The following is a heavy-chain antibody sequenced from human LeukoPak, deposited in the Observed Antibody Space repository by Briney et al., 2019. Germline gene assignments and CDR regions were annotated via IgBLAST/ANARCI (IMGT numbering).Heavy chain of an antibody. D-gene: IGHD2-2*01. CDR3: AKDRTSCLDY. V-gene: IGHV3-30*18. CDR2: ISYDGSNK. J-gene: IGHJ4*02. Sequence: GGSLRLSCAASGFTLSSYGMHWVRQAPGKGLEWVAVISYDGSNKYYADSVKGRFTISRDNSKNTLYLQMNSLRAEDTAVYYCAKDRTSCLDYWGQGTLVTVSS. CDR1: GFTLSSYG.